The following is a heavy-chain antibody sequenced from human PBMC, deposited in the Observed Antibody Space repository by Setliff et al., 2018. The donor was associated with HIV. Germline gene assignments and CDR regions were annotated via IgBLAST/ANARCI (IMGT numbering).Heavy chain of an antibody. V-gene: IGHV4-59*12. J-gene: IGHJ4*02. CDR3: AREWGGVTDY. D-gene: IGHD3-16*01. CDR1: GGSISNYH. Sequence: PSETLSLTCTVSGGSISNYHWSWIRQPPGKGLEWIGYIYYSGNSNYNPSFNSRLTMSVDTSKNQFSLKLTSVTAADTAVYYCAREWGGVTDYWGQGTLVTVSS. CDR2: IYYSGNS.